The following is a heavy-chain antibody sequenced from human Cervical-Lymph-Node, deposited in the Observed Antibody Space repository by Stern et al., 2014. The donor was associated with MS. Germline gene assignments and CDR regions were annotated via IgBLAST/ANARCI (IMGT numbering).Heavy chain of an antibody. V-gene: IGHV1-2*06. D-gene: IGHD6-13*01. CDR3: ATDSAAAGTEY. CDR2: IHPNSGGT. J-gene: IGHJ4*02. Sequence: QVQLVESGAEVKKHGASLKVSCKTSGYSFTGYYLQWVRQAPGQGLEWMGRIHPNSGGTNYAQKFQGRVTVTRDTSIGTVYMELNSLRFDDTAVYYCATDSAAAGTEYWGQGTQVTVSS. CDR1: GYSFTGYY.